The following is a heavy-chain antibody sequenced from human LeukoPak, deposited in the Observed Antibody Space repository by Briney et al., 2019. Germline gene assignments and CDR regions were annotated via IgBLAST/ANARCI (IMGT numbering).Heavy chain of an antibody. CDR2: IYYSGST. J-gene: IGHJ4*02. D-gene: IGHD6-13*01. Sequence: SETLSLTCTVSGGSISSSSYYWGWIRQPPGKGLEWIGYIYYSGSTDYNPSLKSRVTISVDTSKNQFSLKLSSVTAADTAVYYCARVQSIAAAGKVDYWGQGTLVTVSS. V-gene: IGHV4-61*05. CDR1: GGSISSSSYY. CDR3: ARVQSIAAAGKVDY.